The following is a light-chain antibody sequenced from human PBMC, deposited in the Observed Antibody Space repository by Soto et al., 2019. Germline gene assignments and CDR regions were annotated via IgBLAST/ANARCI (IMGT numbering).Light chain of an antibody. V-gene: IGKV1-33*01. J-gene: IGKJ2*01. CDR3: HQFDNLPYT. CDR2: DVS. CDR1: QDISRS. Sequence: DIQMTQSPSSLSASVGDRVTITCQASQDISRSLNWYQQKPGKAPKLLIFDVSKLQTGVPSRFSGRGSGTDFTFPISSLQPEDIATYYCHQFDNLPYTFGQGTKLDIK.